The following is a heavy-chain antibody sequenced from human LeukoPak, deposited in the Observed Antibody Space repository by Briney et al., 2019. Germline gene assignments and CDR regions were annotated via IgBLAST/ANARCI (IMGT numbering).Heavy chain of an antibody. CDR2: INHSGST. CDR1: GGSFSGYY. Sequence: PSETLSLTCAVYGGSFSGYYWSWIRQPPGKGLEWIGEINHSGSTNYNPSLKSRVTISVDTSKNQFSLELSSVTAADTAVYYCARASYCSGGSCSYYYYYYMDVWGKGTTVTASS. J-gene: IGHJ6*03. V-gene: IGHV4-34*01. CDR3: ARASYCSGGSCSYYYYYYMDV. D-gene: IGHD2-15*01.